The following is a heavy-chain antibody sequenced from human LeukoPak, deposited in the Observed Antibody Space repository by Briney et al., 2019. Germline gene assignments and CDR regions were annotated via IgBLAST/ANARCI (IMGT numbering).Heavy chain of an antibody. Sequence: SETLSLTCTVSGGSISSGSYYWSWIRQPAGKGLEWIGRIYTSGSTNYNPSLKSRVTISVDTSKNQFSLKLSSVTAADTAVYYCAGDRLGATVEYWGQGTLVTVSS. V-gene: IGHV4-61*02. J-gene: IGHJ4*02. CDR3: AGDRLGATVEY. CDR2: IYTSGST. CDR1: GGSISSGSYY. D-gene: IGHD3-16*01.